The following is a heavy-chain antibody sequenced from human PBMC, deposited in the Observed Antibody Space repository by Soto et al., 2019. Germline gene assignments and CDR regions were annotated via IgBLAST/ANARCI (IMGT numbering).Heavy chain of an antibody. CDR2: TYYRSKWYN. V-gene: IGHV6-1*01. Sequence: PSQTLSLPCAISGDSVSSNSAAWNLIRQSPSRGLEWLGRTYYRSKWYNDYAVSVKSRITINPDTSKNQFSLQLNSVTPDDTAVYYCSRDPQAARHYYYGMDFWGQGTTVTVYS. CDR3: SRDPQAARHYYYGMDF. J-gene: IGHJ6*02. D-gene: IGHD6-6*01. CDR1: GDSVSSNSAA.